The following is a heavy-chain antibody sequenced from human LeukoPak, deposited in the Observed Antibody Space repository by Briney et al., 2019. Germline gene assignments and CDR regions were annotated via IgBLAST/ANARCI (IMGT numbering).Heavy chain of an antibody. D-gene: IGHD4-17*01. CDR1: GFTFSSYA. J-gene: IGHJ4*02. V-gene: IGHV3-23*01. CDR2: ISASGGST. Sequence: PGGSLRLSCAASGFTFSSYAMSWVRQAPGQGLEWVPDISASGGSTYYADSVKCRFTISRDNSKNTLYLQMNSLRAEDTAVYYCAKKETTVTTFFENWGQGTLVTVSS. CDR3: AKKETTVTTFFEN.